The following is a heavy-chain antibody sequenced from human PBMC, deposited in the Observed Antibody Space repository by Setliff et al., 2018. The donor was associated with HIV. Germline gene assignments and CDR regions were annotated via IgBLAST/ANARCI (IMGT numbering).Heavy chain of an antibody. Sequence: SVKVSCKASGYTFTYRYLHWVRQAPGQALEWMGWITPFNGNTNYAQKFQDRVTITRDRSMSTAYMELSSLRTEDTAMYYCARSSRVAAAGARVPDAFDIWGQGTMVTVSS. CDR3: ARSSRVAAAGARVPDAFDI. CDR2: ITPFNGNT. CDR1: GYTFTYRY. V-gene: IGHV1-45*02. D-gene: IGHD6-13*01. J-gene: IGHJ3*02.